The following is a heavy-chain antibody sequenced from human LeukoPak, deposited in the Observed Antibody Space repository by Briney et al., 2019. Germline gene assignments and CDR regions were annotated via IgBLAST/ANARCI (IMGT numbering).Heavy chain of an antibody. D-gene: IGHD3-9*01. Sequence: SETLSLTCTVSGGSISSYYWSWIRQPAGRGLEWIGRVYVAGSPAYNPPLKGRVSISLDKSKNIFSLKLSSVTAADTAVFYCARHAGFGMALYHMDVWGKGTTVTVSS. J-gene: IGHJ6*03. V-gene: IGHV4-4*07. CDR3: ARHAGFGMALYHMDV. CDR1: GGSISSYY. CDR2: VYVAGSP.